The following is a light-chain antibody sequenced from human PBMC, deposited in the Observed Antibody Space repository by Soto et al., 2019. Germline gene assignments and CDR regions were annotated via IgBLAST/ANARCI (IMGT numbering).Light chain of an antibody. CDR2: VAS. J-gene: IGKJ5*01. CDR3: QQYNMWPNT. CDR1: QSVSSS. Sequence: IVMTQSPSTLSVSPGARAALSCRASQSVSSSLAWYQQKPGQAPRLLIYVASIRATGIPARFSGSGSGTEFTLTISSLQTEDFAAYYCQQYNMWPNTFGQGTRLEIK. V-gene: IGKV3-15*01.